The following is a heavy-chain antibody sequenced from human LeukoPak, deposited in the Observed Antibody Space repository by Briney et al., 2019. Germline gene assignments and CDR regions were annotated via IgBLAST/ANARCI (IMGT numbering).Heavy chain of an antibody. CDR1: GYTFTNYA. CDR2: INPANGYT. CDR3: AIRDGHTDH. Sequence: VASVTVSCKPSGYTFTNYAMHWVRQAPGQTIQWLAWINPANGYTRYSQHFQDRVTVSSDTSADTAYMELSSLRSEDKAIYYCAIRDGHTDHWGQGTLVTVSS. J-gene: IGHJ4*02. V-gene: IGHV1-3*03. D-gene: IGHD5-24*01.